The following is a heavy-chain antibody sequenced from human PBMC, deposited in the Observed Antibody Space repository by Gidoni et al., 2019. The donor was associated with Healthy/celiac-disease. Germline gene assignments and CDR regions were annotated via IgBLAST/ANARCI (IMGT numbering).Heavy chain of an antibody. CDR3: ARSRGLDY. V-gene: IGHV3-7*03. Sequence: EVQLVESGGGLVQPGGSLRLSCAASGFTFSSYWMSWVCQAPGKGLEWVAKIKQDGIEKYYVDSVKGRFTIARDNAKNSLYLQMNSLRAEDTAVYYCARSRGLDYWGQGTLVTVSS. CDR2: IKQDGIEK. J-gene: IGHJ4*02. D-gene: IGHD3-10*01. CDR1: GFTFSSYW.